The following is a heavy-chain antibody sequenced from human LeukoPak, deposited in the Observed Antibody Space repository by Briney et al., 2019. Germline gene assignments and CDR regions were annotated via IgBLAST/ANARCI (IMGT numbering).Heavy chain of an antibody. D-gene: IGHD2-15*01. V-gene: IGHV1-46*01. J-gene: IGHJ6*03. Sequence: ASVKVSCKASGYTFTGYYMHWVRQAPGQGLEWMGIINPSGGSTSYAQKFQGRVTMTRDMSTSTVYMELSSLRHDDLAVYYCARGRGTSGSNRDFYYYYYMDVWGKGTTVTVSS. CDR1: GYTFTGYY. CDR2: INPSGGST. CDR3: ARGRGTSGSNRDFYYYYYMDV.